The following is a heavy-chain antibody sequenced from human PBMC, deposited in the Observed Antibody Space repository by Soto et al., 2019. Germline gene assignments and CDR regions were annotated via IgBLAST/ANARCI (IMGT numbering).Heavy chain of an antibody. Sequence: GGSLRLSCAVSGLTFTNAWMNWVRQAPGEGLEWVGRIKSKIDDETTDYAAPVKGRFTIARDDSKNTLYLQMNSLKTEDTAVYYCATGVGALDYWGQGTLVTVSS. CDR3: ATGVGALDY. D-gene: IGHD1-26*01. J-gene: IGHJ4*02. V-gene: IGHV3-15*01. CDR2: IKSKIDDETT. CDR1: GLTFTNAW.